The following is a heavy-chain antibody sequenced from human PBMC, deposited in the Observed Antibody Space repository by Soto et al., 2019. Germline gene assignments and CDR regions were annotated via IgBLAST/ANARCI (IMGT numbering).Heavy chain of an antibody. J-gene: IGHJ6*02. CDR2: IIPIFGTA. CDR1: GGTFSSYA. V-gene: IGHV1-69*13. Sequence: GASVKVSCKASGGTFSSYAISWVRQAPGQGLEWMGGIIPIFGTANYAQKFQGRVTITADESTSTAYMELSSLRSEDTAAYYCARSRITIFGVVTAYYYYYYGMDVWGQGTTVTVSS. CDR3: ARSRITIFGVVTAYYYYYYGMDV. D-gene: IGHD3-3*01.